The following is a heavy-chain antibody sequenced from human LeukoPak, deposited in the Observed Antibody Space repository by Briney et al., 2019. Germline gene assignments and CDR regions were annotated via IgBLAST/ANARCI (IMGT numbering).Heavy chain of an antibody. J-gene: IGHJ4*02. D-gene: IGHD6-19*01. V-gene: IGHV3-30*18. CDR2: ISYDGSNK. CDR3: AKPHIAVAGYFDY. CDR1: GFSFSNYA. Sequence: GGSLRLSCGASGFSFSNYAMSWVRQAPGKGLEWVAVISYDGSNKYYADSVKGRFTISRDNSKNTLYLQMNSLRAEDTAVYYCAKPHIAVAGYFDYWGQGTLVTVSS.